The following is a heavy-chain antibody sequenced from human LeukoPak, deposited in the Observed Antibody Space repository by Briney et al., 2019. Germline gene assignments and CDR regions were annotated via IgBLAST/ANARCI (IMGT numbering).Heavy chain of an antibody. Sequence: SETVSLTCTVSGGSISSGSYYWGWIRQPPGKGLEWIGSIYYSGSTYYNPSLKSRLTVSLDTSKNQFSLELSSVTAADTAVHYCVRDKTFEVVNYFDYWGQGTLVTVSS. CDR3: VRDKTFEVVNYFDY. D-gene: IGHD3-3*01. V-gene: IGHV4-39*07. CDR2: IYYSGST. J-gene: IGHJ4*02. CDR1: GGSISSGSYY.